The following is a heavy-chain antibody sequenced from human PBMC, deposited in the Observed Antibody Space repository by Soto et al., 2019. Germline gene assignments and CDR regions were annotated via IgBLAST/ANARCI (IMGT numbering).Heavy chain of an antibody. J-gene: IGHJ4*02. CDR2: IYYSGST. CDR1: GGSISSSSYY. D-gene: IGHD3-10*01. Sequence: QLQLQESSPGLVKPSETLSLTCTVSGGSISSSSYYWGWIRQPPGKGLEWIGSIYYSGSTYYNPSLKSRVTISVDTSKNQFSLKLSSVTAADTAVYYSARRDKYYYGSGSYYVFDYWGQGTLVTVSS. CDR3: ARRDKYYYGSGSYYVFDY. V-gene: IGHV4-39*01.